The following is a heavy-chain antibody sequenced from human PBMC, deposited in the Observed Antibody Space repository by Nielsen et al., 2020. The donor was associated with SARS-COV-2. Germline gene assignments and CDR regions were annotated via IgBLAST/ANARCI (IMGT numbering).Heavy chain of an antibody. J-gene: IGHJ4*02. D-gene: IGHD1-1*01. V-gene: IGHV1-58*01. CDR3: AAGGPKGTLGRWVSY. Sequence: SVKVSCKASGFTFTSSAVQWVRQARGQRLEWIRWIVVGSGNTNYAQKFQERVTITRDMSTSTAYMELSSLRSEDTAVYYCAAGGPKGTLGRWVSYWGQGTLVTVSS. CDR1: GFTFTSSA. CDR2: IVVGSGNT.